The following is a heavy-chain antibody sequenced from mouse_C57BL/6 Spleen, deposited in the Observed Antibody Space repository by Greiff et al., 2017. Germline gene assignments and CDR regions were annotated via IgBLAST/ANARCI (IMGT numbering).Heavy chain of an antibody. CDR1: GFTFSDYG. V-gene: IGHV5-17*01. CDR3: ARSRNAFDY. J-gene: IGHJ2*01. CDR2: ISSGSGTI. Sequence: DVHLVESGGGLVKPGGSLKLSCAASGFTFSDYGMHWVRQAPATGLEWVAYISSGSGTIYYADPVKGRFTISGDNAKNTLFLHMTSLRSEDTAMYYCARSRNAFDYWGQGTTLTVSS.